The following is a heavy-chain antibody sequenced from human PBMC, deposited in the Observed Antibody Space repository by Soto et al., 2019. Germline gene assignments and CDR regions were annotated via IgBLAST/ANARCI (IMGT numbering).Heavy chain of an antibody. J-gene: IGHJ5*02. D-gene: IGHD6-19*01. CDR3: ASLAVAEGFDP. Sequence: EVLLVETGGGLIQPGGSLRLSCAASGFSVSLNYMSWVRQAPGKGLEWVSIIHADGSSYYADSVKGRFTISRDNSKNTVYLQMNSLRDEDTAVYYCASLAVAEGFDPWGQRTLVTVSS. CDR1: GFSVSLNY. V-gene: IGHV3-53*02. CDR2: IHADGSS.